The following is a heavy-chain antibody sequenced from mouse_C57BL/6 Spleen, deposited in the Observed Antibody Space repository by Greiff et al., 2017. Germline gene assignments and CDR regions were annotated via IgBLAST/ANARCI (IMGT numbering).Heavy chain of an antibody. Sequence: VQLQQSGPELVKPGASVKISCKASGYTFTDYYINWVKQRPGQGLEWIGWIFPGSGSTYYNEKFKGKATLTVDKSSSTACMLLSSLTSEDSAVYFGARRGGGMYFDYWGQGTTLTVSS. CDR2: IFPGSGST. D-gene: IGHD1-1*02. V-gene: IGHV1-75*01. CDR3: ARRGGGMYFDY. J-gene: IGHJ2*01. CDR1: GYTFTDYY.